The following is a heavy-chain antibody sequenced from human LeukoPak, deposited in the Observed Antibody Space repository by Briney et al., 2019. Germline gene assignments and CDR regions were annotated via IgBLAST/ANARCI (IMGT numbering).Heavy chain of an antibody. D-gene: IGHD3-3*01. J-gene: IGHJ4*02. Sequence: GGPLRLSCAASGFTIDVYWMSWVRKAPGKGLEWVANIKEDVSDKYYVDSVKGRFTISRDNAKNSLYLQMSRLRAEDTAVYYCARVGVAGFDYWGQGILVTVSS. CDR1: GFTIDVYW. CDR3: ARVGVAGFDY. CDR2: IKEDVSDK. V-gene: IGHV3-7*03.